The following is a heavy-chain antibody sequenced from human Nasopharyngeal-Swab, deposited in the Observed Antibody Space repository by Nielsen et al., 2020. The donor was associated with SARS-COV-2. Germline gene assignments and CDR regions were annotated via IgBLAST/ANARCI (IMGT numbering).Heavy chain of an antibody. D-gene: IGHD6-19*01. Sequence: GESLKISCAASGFTVSSNYMSWVRQAPGKGLEWVSVIYSGGSTSYDDSVKGRFTISRDNSKNTLYLQMNRLRAEDTAVYYCARDLYRQQWPLYNYYGMDVWGQGTTVTVSS. CDR3: ARDLYRQQWPLYNYYGMDV. CDR2: IYSGGST. CDR1: GFTVSSNY. V-gene: IGHV3-53*01. J-gene: IGHJ6*02.